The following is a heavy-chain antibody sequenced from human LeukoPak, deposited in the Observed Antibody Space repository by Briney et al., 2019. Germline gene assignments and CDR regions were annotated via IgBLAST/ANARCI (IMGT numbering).Heavy chain of an antibody. CDR2: TSSSDAGT. J-gene: IGHJ4*02. Sequence: GGSLRLSCAVSGFPLSSYAMSWVRQAPGKGLEWVSATSSSDAGTYYADSVRGRFTISRDNSKNTLYLQMNSLRVEDTAVYFCARDYIGGWNDHWGQGTLVTVSS. CDR3: ARDYIGGWNDH. D-gene: IGHD3-16*01. CDR1: GFPLSSYA. V-gene: IGHV3-23*01.